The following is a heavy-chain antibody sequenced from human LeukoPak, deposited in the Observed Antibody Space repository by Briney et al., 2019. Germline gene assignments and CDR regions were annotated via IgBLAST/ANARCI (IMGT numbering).Heavy chain of an antibody. CDR2: INSDGKST. CDR1: GFTFSTSW. J-gene: IGHJ4*02. CDR3: VRDMGYYDKV. V-gene: IGHV3-74*01. Sequence: GGSLRLXCAASGFTFSTSWMQWGRQAPGKGLVWVSRINSDGKSTNYADSVKGRFTISGDNDKNTLYLQMNSLRTEDTAVHYCVRDMGYYDKVWGQGTLVTVSS. D-gene: IGHD3-22*01.